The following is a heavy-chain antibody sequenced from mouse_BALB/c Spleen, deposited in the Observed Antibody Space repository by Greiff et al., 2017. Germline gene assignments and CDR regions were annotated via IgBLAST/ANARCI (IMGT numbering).Heavy chain of an antibody. CDR3: ARNWEAWFAY. CDR1: GYTFTSYW. Sequence: VQLQQSGAELAKPGASVKMSCKASGYTFTSYWMHWVKQRPEQGLEWIGRIDPYDSETHYNQKFKDKAILTVDKSSSTAYMQLSGLTSEDSAVYYCARNWEAWFAYWGQGTLVTVSA. D-gene: IGHD4-1*01. V-gene: IGHV1-74*01. J-gene: IGHJ3*01. CDR2: IDPYDSET.